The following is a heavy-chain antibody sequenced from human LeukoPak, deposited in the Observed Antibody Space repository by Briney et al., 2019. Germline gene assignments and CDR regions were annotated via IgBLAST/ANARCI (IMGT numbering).Heavy chain of an antibody. Sequence: PSETLSLTCTVSGGSISSYYWSWIRQPPGKGLEWIGYIYYSGSTNYNPSLKSRVTISVDTSKNQFSLKLSSVTAADTAVYYCARDSTPGRWENWFDPWGQGTLVTVSS. V-gene: IGHV4-59*01. D-gene: IGHD2/OR15-2a*01. J-gene: IGHJ5*02. CDR3: ARDSTPGRWENWFDP. CDR1: GGSISSYY. CDR2: IYYSGST.